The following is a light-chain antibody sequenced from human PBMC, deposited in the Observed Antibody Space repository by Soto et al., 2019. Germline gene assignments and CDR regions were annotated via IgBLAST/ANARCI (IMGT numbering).Light chain of an antibody. V-gene: IGKV2-28*01. J-gene: IGKJ5*01. CDR2: LAS. CDR3: QQYGSSPIT. CDR1: RSLLHSNGYNY. Sequence: EIVMTQSPLSLSVTPGEPSSISCRASRSLLHSNGYNYLDWYVQKPGQSPQLLINLASNRATGIPDRFSGSGSGTDFTLNISRLEPEDFAVYYCQQYGSSPITFGQGTRLEIK.